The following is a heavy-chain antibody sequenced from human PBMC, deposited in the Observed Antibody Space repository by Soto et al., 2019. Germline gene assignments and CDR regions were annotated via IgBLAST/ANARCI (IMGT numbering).Heavy chain of an antibody. J-gene: IGHJ4*02. D-gene: IGHD1-26*01. V-gene: IGHV1-46*01. Sequence: GASVKVSCKASGYTFTSYYMHWVRQAPGQGLEWMGIINPSGGSTSYAQKFQGRVTMTRDTSTSTVYMELSSLRSEDTAVYYCARDATQMWDSGSYYCDYWGQGTLVTVSS. CDR1: GYTFTSYY. CDR3: ARDATQMWDSGSYYCDY. CDR2: INPSGGST.